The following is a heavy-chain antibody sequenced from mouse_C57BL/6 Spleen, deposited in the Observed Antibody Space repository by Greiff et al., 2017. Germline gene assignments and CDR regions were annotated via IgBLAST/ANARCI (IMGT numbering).Heavy chain of an antibody. CDR1: GFNIKDYY. D-gene: IGHD2-2*01. Sequence: VHVKQSGAELVRPGASVKLSCTASGFNIKDYYMHWVKQRPEQGLEWIGRIDPEDGDTEYAPKFQGKATMTADTSSNTAYLQLSSLTSEDTAVYYCTTNLVHAMDYWGQGTSVTVSS. V-gene: IGHV14-1*01. CDR3: TTNLVHAMDY. J-gene: IGHJ4*01. CDR2: IDPEDGDT.